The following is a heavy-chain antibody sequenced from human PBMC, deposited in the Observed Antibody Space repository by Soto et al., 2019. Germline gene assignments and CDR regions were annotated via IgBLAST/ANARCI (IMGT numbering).Heavy chain of an antibody. V-gene: IGHV3-23*01. D-gene: IGHD6-13*01. CDR3: ATPSPIAAAGTYYYYGMDV. J-gene: IGHJ6*02. CDR1: GFTFSNAW. Sequence: GGSLRLSCAASGFTFSNAWMNWVRQAPGKGLEWVSAISGSGGSTYYADSVKGRFTISRDNSKNTLYLQMNSLRAEDTAVYYCATPSPIAAAGTYYYYGMDVWGQGTTVTVSS. CDR2: ISGSGGST.